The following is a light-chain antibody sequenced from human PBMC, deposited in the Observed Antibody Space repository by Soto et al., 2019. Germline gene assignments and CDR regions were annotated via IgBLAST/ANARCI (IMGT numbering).Light chain of an antibody. Sequence: IEMTQSPATLSVSLGERATLSCRASRSVSSNFAWYQQKPGQAPRLLIYGASTRASDVPVRFSGSGSGTEFTLTISSLQSEDFAGYYCQQYNSWPRTFGQGTKVEIQ. CDR3: QQYNSWPRT. V-gene: IGKV3-15*01. CDR1: RSVSSN. CDR2: GAS. J-gene: IGKJ1*01.